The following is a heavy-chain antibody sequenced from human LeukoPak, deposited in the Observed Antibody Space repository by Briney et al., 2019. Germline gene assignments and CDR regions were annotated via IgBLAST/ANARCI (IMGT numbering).Heavy chain of an antibody. J-gene: IGHJ5*01. CDR2: ILNSGDTK. V-gene: IGHV3-23*01. CDR1: GFTFRSHA. Sequence: NPGGSLRLSCVASGFTFRSHAMSWVRQAPGKGLEWVSNILNSGDTKYYADSVKGRFIVSRDNSKNTLYLQMDRLRVDDTAVYYCAKDGLRGYDFDFWGPGTLVTVSS. D-gene: IGHD5-12*01. CDR3: AKDGLRGYDFDF.